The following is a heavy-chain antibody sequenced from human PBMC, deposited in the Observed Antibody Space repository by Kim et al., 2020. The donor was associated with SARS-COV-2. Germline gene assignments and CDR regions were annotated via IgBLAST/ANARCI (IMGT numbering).Heavy chain of an antibody. V-gene: IGHV3-15*01. J-gene: IGHJ4*02. CDR2: IKSKNDGGTI. CDR3: TTYTTNWPNY. CDR1: GFNLATAW. Sequence: GGSLRLSCTTSGFNLATAWMTWVRQAPGKGLEWVGRIKSKNDGGTINYAAPVKGRFTISRDDSRKTVYLQMDSLKAEDTAVYYCTTYTTNWPNYWGLGTL. D-gene: IGHD1-1*01.